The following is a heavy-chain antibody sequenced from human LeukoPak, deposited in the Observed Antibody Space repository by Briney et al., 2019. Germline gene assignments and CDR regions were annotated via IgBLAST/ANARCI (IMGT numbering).Heavy chain of an antibody. CDR3: ARNYNGGWYFFDN. Sequence: GGSLRLSSAASGXTFDDYGMSWVRQAPGKGLEWVSGISWNGVATGYADSVKGRFTISRDNAKNSLYLQMSSLRAEDTALYYCARNYNGGWYFFDNWGQGTLVTVSS. V-gene: IGHV3-20*03. D-gene: IGHD6-19*01. CDR2: ISWNGVAT. CDR1: GXTFDDYG. J-gene: IGHJ4*02.